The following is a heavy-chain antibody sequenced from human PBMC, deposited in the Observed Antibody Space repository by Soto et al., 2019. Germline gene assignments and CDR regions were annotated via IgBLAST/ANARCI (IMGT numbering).Heavy chain of an antibody. CDR2: IIPMFGTA. CDR3: ARRAAVTVTSLLFDP. J-gene: IGHJ5*02. Sequence: QEQLVQSGAEVKKPGSSVRVSCKASKGTFNRDAITWVRQVPGQGLEWMGGIIPMFGTADYAQKFQGRVTITADESTGTAYMELSSLRSEDTAGHYCARRAAVTVTSLLFDPWGQGTLGTVSS. V-gene: IGHV1-69*01. CDR1: KGTFNRDA. D-gene: IGHD6-19*01.